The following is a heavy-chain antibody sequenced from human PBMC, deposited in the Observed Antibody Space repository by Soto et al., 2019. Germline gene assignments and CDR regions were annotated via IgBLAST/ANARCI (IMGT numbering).Heavy chain of an antibody. J-gene: IGHJ6*02. CDR1: GGSISSSSYY. D-gene: IGHD3-3*01. V-gene: IGHV4-39*01. Sequence: ETLSLTCTVSGGSISSSSYYWGWIRQPPGKGLEWIGSIYYSGSTYYNPSLKSRVTISVDTSKNQFSLKLSSVTAADTAVYYCARHKDDFWSGYSSPYYYYGMDVWGQGTTVTVSS. CDR2: IYYSGST. CDR3: ARHKDDFWSGYSSPYYYYGMDV.